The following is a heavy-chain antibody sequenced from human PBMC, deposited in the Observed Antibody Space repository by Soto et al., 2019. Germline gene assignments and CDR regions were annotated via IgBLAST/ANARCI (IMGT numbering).Heavy chain of an antibody. D-gene: IGHD3-3*01. Sequence: ASVKVSCKASGYTFTSYAMHWVRQAPGQRLEWMGWINAGNGNTKYSQKFQGRVTITRDTSASTAYMELSSLRSEDTAVYYCAREYYDFWSGYSSEETRAFDIWGQGTMVTVSS. V-gene: IGHV1-3*01. CDR2: INAGNGNT. J-gene: IGHJ3*02. CDR1: GYTFTSYA. CDR3: AREYYDFWSGYSSEETRAFDI.